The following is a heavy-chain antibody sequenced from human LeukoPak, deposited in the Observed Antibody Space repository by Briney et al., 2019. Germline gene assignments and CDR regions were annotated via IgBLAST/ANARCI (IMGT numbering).Heavy chain of an antibody. CDR3: ARGSGGYSYGFIQLWFDP. V-gene: IGHV4-30-4*01. CDR1: GGSISSGDYY. D-gene: IGHD5-18*01. Sequence: SQTLSLTCTVSGGSISSGDYYWSWIRQPPGTGLEWIGYIYYSGSTYYNPSLKSRVTISVDTSKNQFSLKLSSVTAADTAVYYCARGSGGYSYGFIQLWFDPWGQGTLVTVSS. CDR2: IYYSGST. J-gene: IGHJ5*02.